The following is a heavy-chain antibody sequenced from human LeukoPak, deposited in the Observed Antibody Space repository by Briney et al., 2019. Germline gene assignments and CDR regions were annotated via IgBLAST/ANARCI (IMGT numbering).Heavy chain of an antibody. CDR2: KKQDGSEK. D-gene: IGHD3-10*01. CDR1: VFTFSSYW. J-gene: IGHJ6*02. CDR3: ARTALWFGELSEYYGMDV. Sequence: PGGSLRLSCGASVFTFSSYWMSWVRQAPGRGLEWVAHKKQDGSEKYCVDCVKGRFTISRDNAKNSLYLQMNSLRDEDTAVYYCARTALWFGELSEYYGMDVWGQGTTVTVSS. V-gene: IGHV3-7*01.